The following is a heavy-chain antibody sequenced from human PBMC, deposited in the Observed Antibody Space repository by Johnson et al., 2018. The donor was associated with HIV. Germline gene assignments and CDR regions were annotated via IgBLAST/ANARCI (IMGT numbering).Heavy chain of an antibody. CDR3: ARAHDAFDI. Sequence: PGKGLEWVAVISYDGSNKYYADSVKGRFTISRDNSKNTLYLQMNSLRAEDTAVYYCARAHDAFDIWGQGTMVTVSS. V-gene: IGHV3-30*03. J-gene: IGHJ3*02. CDR2: ISYDGSNK.